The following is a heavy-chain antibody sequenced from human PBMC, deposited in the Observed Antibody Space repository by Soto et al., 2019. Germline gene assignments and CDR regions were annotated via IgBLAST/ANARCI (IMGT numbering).Heavy chain of an antibody. CDR2: ISAYNGNT. J-gene: IGHJ6*02. D-gene: IGHD2-21*01. V-gene: IGHV1-18*01. CDR3: VRMGFSGDGYLSYYYYGVDV. Sequence: ASVKVSCKASGYTFTSYGISWVRQAPGQGLEWMGWISAYNGNTNYAQKLQGRVTMTTDTSTSTAYLQWSSLKASDTAMYYCVRMGFSGDGYLSYYYYGVDVWGQGTTVTVSS. CDR1: GYTFTSYG.